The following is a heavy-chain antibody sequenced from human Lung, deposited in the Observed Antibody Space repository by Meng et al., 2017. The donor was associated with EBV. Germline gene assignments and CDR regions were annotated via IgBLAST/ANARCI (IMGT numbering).Heavy chain of an antibody. CDR2: IYHSGRT. CDR3: ASFPPPGKQWLVTDY. V-gene: IGHV4-4*02. D-gene: IGHD6-19*01. J-gene: IGHJ4*02. Sequence: LQLPSSRSGLVMRYVSLLLTCAVAGGFIRSSNWWSWARQPPGKGLERIGDIYHSGRTNYNPSLKSRVTISVDKSKNQFSLKLSSVTAADTAVYYCASFPPPGKQWLVTDYWGQGTLVTVSS. CDR1: GGFIRSSNW.